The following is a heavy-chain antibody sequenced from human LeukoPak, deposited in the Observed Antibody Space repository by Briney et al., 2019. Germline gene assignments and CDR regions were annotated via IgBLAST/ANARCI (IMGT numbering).Heavy chain of an antibody. CDR3: ASLTYYDILTGYRAFDY. CDR2: ISSSSSYI. J-gene: IGHJ4*02. V-gene: IGHV3-21*01. CDR1: GFTFSSYS. Sequence: PGGSLRLSCAASGFTFSSYSMNWVRQAPGKGLEWVSSISSSSSYIYYADSVKGRFTISRDNAKNSLYLQMNSLRAEDTAVYYCASLTYYDILTGYRAFDYWGQGTLVTVSS. D-gene: IGHD3-9*01.